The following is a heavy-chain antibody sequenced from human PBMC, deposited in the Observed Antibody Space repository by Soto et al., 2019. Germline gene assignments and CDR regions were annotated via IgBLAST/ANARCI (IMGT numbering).Heavy chain of an antibody. CDR3: AKDIKGSSGLFDY. Sequence: EVQLVESGGGLVQPGRSLRLSCAASGFTFDAYAMHWVRQAPGKGLEWVSGISWNSGSIGYADSVKGRFTISRDNAKNSLYLQMNSLRAEDTALYYCAKDIKGSSGLFDYWGQGTLVTVSS. CDR2: ISWNSGSI. CDR1: GFTFDAYA. V-gene: IGHV3-9*01. D-gene: IGHD6-19*01. J-gene: IGHJ4*02.